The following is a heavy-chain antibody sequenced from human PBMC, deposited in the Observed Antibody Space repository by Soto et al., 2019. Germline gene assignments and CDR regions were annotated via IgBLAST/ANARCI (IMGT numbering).Heavy chain of an antibody. Sequence: GGSLRLSCAASGFTFSTYTMNWVRQAPGKGLEWVSSISGSSSNIYYADSVKGRFTISRDNAKNSLYLQMNSLRAEDTAVYYCARGYSSFDYWGQGTLVTVSS. CDR1: GFTFSTYT. D-gene: IGHD5-18*01. CDR3: ARGYSSFDY. CDR2: ISGSSSNI. J-gene: IGHJ4*02. V-gene: IGHV3-21*01.